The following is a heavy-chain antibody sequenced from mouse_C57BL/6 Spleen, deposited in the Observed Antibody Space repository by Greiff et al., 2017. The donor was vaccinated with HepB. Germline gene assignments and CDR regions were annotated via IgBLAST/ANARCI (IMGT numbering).Heavy chain of an antibody. Sequence: VQLQQSGAELVKPGASVKLSCTASGFNIKDYYMHWVKQRTEQGLEWIGRIDPEDGETKYAPKFQGKATIHAATSAHTAYLQLSSLTSEDTAVYYCARWANWDGFPYFDYWGQGTTLTVSS. CDR2: IDPEDGET. CDR3: ARWANWDGFPYFDY. CDR1: GFNIKDYY. V-gene: IGHV14-2*01. J-gene: IGHJ2*01. D-gene: IGHD4-1*01.